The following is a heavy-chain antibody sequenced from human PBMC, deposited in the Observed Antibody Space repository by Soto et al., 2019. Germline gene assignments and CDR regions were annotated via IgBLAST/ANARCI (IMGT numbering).Heavy chain of an antibody. D-gene: IGHD3-10*01. CDR2: IIPILGIA. Sequence: QVQLVQSGAEVKKPGSSVKVSCKASGGTFSSYSISWVRQAPGQGLEWMGRIIPILGIANYAQKFQGRVTITADKSTSTAYMELSSLRSQDTAVYYCARWAGSGMGMDFWGQLTPVTVSS. J-gene: IGHJ6*02. V-gene: IGHV1-69*02. CDR1: GGTFSSYS. CDR3: ARWAGSGMGMDF.